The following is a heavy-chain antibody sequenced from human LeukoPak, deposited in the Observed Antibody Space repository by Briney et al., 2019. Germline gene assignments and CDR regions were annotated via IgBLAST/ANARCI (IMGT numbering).Heavy chain of an antibody. CDR3: VRQNSDYYYYYLDV. CDR2: VYYSGTT. Sequence: SETLSLTCTVSGGSISSYYWSWIRQPPGKGLEWIGSVYYSGTTYYNTSLESRVTISEDTSRNRFSLMLSSVTAADTAVYYCVRQNSDYYYYYLDVWGEGTTVIVSS. V-gene: IGHV4-59*05. D-gene: IGHD1-7*01. J-gene: IGHJ6*03. CDR1: GGSISSYY.